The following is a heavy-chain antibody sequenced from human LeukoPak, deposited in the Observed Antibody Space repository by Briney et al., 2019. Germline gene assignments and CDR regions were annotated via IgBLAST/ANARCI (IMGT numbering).Heavy chain of an antibody. V-gene: IGHV1-69*13. J-gene: IGHJ3*02. CDR3: ARVVTATNHDAFDI. D-gene: IGHD2-21*02. Sequence: SVTVSCKSSGCTFSIYAISWVRQAPGQGLEWMGGIIPIFGTANYAQKFQGRVTITADESTSTAYMELSSLRSEDTAVYYCARVVTATNHDAFDIWGQGTMVTVSS. CDR2: IIPIFGTA. CDR1: GCTFSIYA.